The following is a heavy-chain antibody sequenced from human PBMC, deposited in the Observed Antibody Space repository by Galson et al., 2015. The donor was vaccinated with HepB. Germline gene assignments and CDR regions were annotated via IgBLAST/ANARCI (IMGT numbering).Heavy chain of an antibody. D-gene: IGHD2-15*01. V-gene: IGHV3-23*01. CDR1: GFTFSSYA. Sequence: SLRLSCAASGFTFSSYAMSWVRQAPGKGLEWVSAISGSGGSTYYADSVKGRFTISRDNPKNTMYLQMNSLRAEDTAVYYCAKVVLSGGYPNVAKLSLYYFDYWGQGTLVTVSS. CDR3: AKVVLSGGYPNVAKLSLYYFDY. CDR2: ISGSGGST. J-gene: IGHJ4*02.